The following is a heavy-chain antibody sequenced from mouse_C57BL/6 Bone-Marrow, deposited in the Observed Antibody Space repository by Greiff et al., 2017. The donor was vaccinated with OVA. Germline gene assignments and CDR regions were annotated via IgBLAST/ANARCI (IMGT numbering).Heavy chain of an antibody. CDR3: TRPYYGNSFAY. CDR2: IDPETGGT. Sequence: VQLQQSGAELVRPGASVTLSCKASGYTFTDYEMHWVKQTPVHGLEWIGAIDPETGGTAYNQKFKGKAILTADKSSSTAYMELRSLTSEDSAVYYCTRPYYGNSFAYWGQGTLVTVSA. V-gene: IGHV1-15*01. D-gene: IGHD2-10*01. J-gene: IGHJ3*01. CDR1: GYTFTDYE.